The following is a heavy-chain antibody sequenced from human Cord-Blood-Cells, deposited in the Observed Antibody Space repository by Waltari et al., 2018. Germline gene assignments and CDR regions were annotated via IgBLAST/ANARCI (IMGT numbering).Heavy chain of an antibody. CDR1: GGSFSVYY. V-gene: IGHV4-34*01. CDR3: ARGYRGGYYYY. Sequence: QVQLQQWGAGLLKPSETLSLTCAAYGGSFSVYYWSWIRQPPGKGLEWIGENNHSGSTNYNPSLKSRVTISVDTSKNQFSLKLSSVTAADTAVYYCARGYRGGYYYYWGQGTLVTVSS. D-gene: IGHD3-22*01. CDR2: NNHSGST. J-gene: IGHJ4*02.